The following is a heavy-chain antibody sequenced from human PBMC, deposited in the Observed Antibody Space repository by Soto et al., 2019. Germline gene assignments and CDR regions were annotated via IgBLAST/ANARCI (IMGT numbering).Heavy chain of an antibody. J-gene: IGHJ4*02. Sequence: EVQLVESGGGLVQPGGSLRLSCAASGFSFSTYSMNWVRQAPGKGPEWVSYLRSSSSDTYYADSVKGRFTISRDNAKNSLYLQMNSLRDEDTAVYYCARVYYYGSSASAIFGYWGQGTLVTVSS. CDR3: ARVYYYGSSASAIFGY. CDR1: GFSFSTYS. V-gene: IGHV3-48*02. CDR2: LRSSSSDT. D-gene: IGHD3-22*01.